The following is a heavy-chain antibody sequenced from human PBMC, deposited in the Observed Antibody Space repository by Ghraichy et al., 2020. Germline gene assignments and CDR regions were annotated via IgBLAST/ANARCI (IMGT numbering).Heavy chain of an antibody. V-gene: IGHV4-59*08. J-gene: IGHJ4*02. CDR3: ARRHAWGSGSWFDY. CDR1: GGSISSYY. D-gene: IGHD3-10*01. CDR2: IYYSGST. Sequence: SETLSLTCTVSGGSISSYYWSWIRQPPGKGLEWIGYIYYSGSTNYNPSLKSRVTISVDTSKNQFSLKLSSVTAADTAVYYCARRHAWGSGSWFDYWGQGTLVTVSS.